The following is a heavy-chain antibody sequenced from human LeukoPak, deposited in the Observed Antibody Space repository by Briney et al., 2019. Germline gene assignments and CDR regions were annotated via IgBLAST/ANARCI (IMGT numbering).Heavy chain of an antibody. CDR3: ARDLQMWTADSYYGMDV. J-gene: IGHJ6*02. Sequence: ASVKVSCKASVYTFTGYYMHWVRQAPGQGLEWMGGINPNSGGTNYAQKFQGRVTMTRDTSISTAYMELSRMRSDDTAVYYCARDLQMWTADSYYGMDVWGQGTTVTVS. V-gene: IGHV1-2*02. D-gene: IGHD2-21*01. CDR1: VYTFTGYY. CDR2: INPNSGGT.